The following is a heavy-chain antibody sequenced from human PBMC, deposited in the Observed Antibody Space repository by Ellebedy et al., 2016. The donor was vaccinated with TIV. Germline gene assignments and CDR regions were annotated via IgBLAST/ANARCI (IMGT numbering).Heavy chain of an antibody. CDR1: GVSISTSNYY. CDR2: MYYSGST. CDR3: ARASYDSSGTVNDY. J-gene: IGHJ4*02. Sequence: MPSETLSLTCTVSGVSISTSNYYWGWIRQPPGKGLEWIGSMYYSGSTYYNPSLKSRVTISVDTYKNQFSLKLSSVTAADTAVYYCARASYDSSGTVNDYWGQGTLVTVSS. D-gene: IGHD3-22*01. V-gene: IGHV4-39*01.